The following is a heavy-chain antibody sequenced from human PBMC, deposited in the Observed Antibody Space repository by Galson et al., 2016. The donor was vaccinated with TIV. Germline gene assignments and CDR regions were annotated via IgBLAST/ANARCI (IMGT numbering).Heavy chain of an antibody. CDR3: ARERRYCGNECYLYYYYGMDV. J-gene: IGHJ6*02. V-gene: IGHV3-66*02. CDR1: GFTVSDNY. Sequence: SLRLSCAASGFTVSDNYMTWVRRAPGKGLEWVSMIYSDGSTYYADSVKGRLTISRDNSKNTPYLQMNRLRVEDTAVYYSARERRYCGNECYLYYYYGMDVWGPGTTVTVSS. CDR2: IYSDGST. D-gene: IGHD2-21*01.